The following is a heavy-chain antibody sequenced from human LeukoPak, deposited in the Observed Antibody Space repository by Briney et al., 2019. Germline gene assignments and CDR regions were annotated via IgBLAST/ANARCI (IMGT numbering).Heavy chain of an antibody. Sequence: GASMKVSCKVSGYTLTDLSIHWLRQAPGKGLEWMGGFDAEHGETIYAQKFQGRVTMTRDTSTSTVDMELSSLTSEDTAVYYCARASSSGRRFDYWGQGTLVTVSS. CDR2: FDAEHGET. V-gene: IGHV1-24*01. CDR1: GYTLTDLS. D-gene: IGHD3-22*01. CDR3: ARASSSGRRFDY. J-gene: IGHJ4*02.